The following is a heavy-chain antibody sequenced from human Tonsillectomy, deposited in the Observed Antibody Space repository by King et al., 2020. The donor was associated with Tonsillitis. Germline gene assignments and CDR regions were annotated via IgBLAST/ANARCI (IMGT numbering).Heavy chain of an antibody. CDR3: AREVLVGRRKGDYGDRGFFDY. Sequence: QLQESGSGLVKPSQTLSLTCAVSGGSISSGGYSWSWIRQPPGKGLEWIGYIYHSGSTYYNPSLKSRVTISVDRSKNQFSLKLSSVTAADTAVYYCAREVLVGRRKGDYGDRGFFDYWGQGTLVTVSS. D-gene: IGHD4-17*01. J-gene: IGHJ4*02. CDR1: GGSISSGGYS. V-gene: IGHV4-30-2*01. CDR2: IYHSGST.